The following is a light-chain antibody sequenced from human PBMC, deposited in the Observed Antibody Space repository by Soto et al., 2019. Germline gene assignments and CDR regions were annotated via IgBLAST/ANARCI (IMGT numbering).Light chain of an antibody. V-gene: IGKV3-11*01. CDR2: DAS. Sequence: EIVLTQSPATLSLSPGERATLSCRASQSVSNYLAWYQQKPGQAPRLLISDASNRATGIPARFSGSGSGTDFTLTISSLEPEDFAVYYCQQRSNWPPTWTFGQGTKVEIK. CDR1: QSVSNY. CDR3: QQRSNWPPTWT. J-gene: IGKJ1*01.